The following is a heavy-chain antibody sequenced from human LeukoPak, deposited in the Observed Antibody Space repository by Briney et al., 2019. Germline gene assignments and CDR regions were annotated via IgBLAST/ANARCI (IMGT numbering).Heavy chain of an antibody. CDR1: GFTFSSYG. Sequence: GGSLRLSCAASGFTFSSYGMHWVRQAPGKGLEWVAVISYDGSNKCYADSVKGRFTISRDNSKNTLYLQMNSLRAEDTAVYYCAKDSFSGYGFFDYWGQGTLVTVSS. CDR2: ISYDGSNK. D-gene: IGHD5-12*01. J-gene: IGHJ4*02. V-gene: IGHV3-30*18. CDR3: AKDSFSGYGFFDY.